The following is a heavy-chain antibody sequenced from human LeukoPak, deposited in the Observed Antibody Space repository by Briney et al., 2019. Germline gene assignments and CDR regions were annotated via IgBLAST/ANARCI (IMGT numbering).Heavy chain of an antibody. CDR2: IYTGGST. CDR1: GGSISSYY. Sequence: SETLSLTCTVSGGSISSYYWSWIRQPAGKGLEWIGRIYTGGSTNYNPSLKSRVTMSVDTSKNQFSLKLSSVTAADTAVYYCAREGYSSGWYRGDYYYYMDVWGKGTTVTVSS. D-gene: IGHD6-19*01. V-gene: IGHV4-4*07. CDR3: AREGYSSGWYRGDYYYYMDV. J-gene: IGHJ6*03.